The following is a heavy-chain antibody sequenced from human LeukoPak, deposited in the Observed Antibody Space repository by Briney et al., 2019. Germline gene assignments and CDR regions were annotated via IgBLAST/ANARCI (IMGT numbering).Heavy chain of an antibody. V-gene: IGHV4-30-2*01. D-gene: IGHD6-19*01. J-gene: IGHJ4*02. CDR2: IYHSRST. CDR3: AREKGVAGAPDYFDY. Sequence: SETLSLTCTVSGGSISSSSYYWSWIRQPPGKGLEWTGYIYHSRSTYYNPSLKSRVTMSVGKSKNQFSLKLNSVTAADTAVYYYAREKGVAGAPDYFDYWGQGTLVTVSS. CDR1: GGSISSSSYY.